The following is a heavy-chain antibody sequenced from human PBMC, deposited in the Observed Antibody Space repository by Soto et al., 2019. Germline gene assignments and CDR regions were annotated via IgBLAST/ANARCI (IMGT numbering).Heavy chain of an antibody. CDR3: SGGVGDAF. Sequence: GGSLRLSCAILESTVSSDWMNWVRQAPGKGLEWVAHINQDGSEKYYVDYVKGRFTISRDNAKKSLYLQMNSLRPADTAMYFCSGGVGDAFWGQGTLVTVTS. J-gene: IGHJ4*02. D-gene: IGHD1-26*01. CDR1: ESTVSSDW. CDR2: INQDGSEK. V-gene: IGHV3-7*04.